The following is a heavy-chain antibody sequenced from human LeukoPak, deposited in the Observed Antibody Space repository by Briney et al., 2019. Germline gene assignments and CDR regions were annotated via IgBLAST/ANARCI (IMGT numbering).Heavy chain of an antibody. V-gene: IGHV1-18*01. CDR2: ISAYNGNT. D-gene: IGHD6-19*01. J-gene: IGHJ4*02. CDR3: ARWRDEQWLVHFDY. CDR1: GYTFTSYG. Sequence: ASVKVSCKASGYTFTSYGISWVRQAPGQGLEWMGWISAYNGNTNYAQKLQGRVTTTTDTSTSTAYMELRSLRSDDTAVYYCARWRDEQWLVHFDYWGQGTLVTVSS.